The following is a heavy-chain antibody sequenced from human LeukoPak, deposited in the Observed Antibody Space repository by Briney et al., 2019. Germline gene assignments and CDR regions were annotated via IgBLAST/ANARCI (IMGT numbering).Heavy chain of an antibody. J-gene: IGHJ1*01. CDR2: LSGDGSST. D-gene: IGHD4-17*01. CDR3: ARASTTVPNLLDL. Sequence: GGSLRLSCVASGFTFSTYWMHWVRQAPGKGLLWVSRLSGDGSSTRFADSLKGRFTISRDNAKNTLYLQMNSLRAEDTAVYFCARASTTVPNLLDLWGQGTVVTVSS. CDR1: GFTFSTYW. V-gene: IGHV3-74*01.